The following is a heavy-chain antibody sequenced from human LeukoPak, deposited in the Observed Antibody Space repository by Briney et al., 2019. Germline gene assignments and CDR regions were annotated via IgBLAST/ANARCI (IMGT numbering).Heavy chain of an antibody. CDR2: IYYSGST. V-gene: IGHV4-39*01. CDR3: ARHGSIATGAFTY. CDR1: GGSISRSSYY. J-gene: IGHJ4*02. D-gene: IGHD6-13*01. Sequence: KPSETLSLTCSVSGGSISRSSYYWGWTRQPPGKGLEWIGSIYYSGSTYYNPSLKSRVTISVDTSRSQFSLKLGSVTAADTAVYYCARHGSIATGAFTYWGQGTPVTVSS.